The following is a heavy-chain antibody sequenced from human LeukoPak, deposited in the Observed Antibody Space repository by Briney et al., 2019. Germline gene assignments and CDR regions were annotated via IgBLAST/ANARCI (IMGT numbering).Heavy chain of an antibody. CDR3: ARPRHVVRFFDWLSI. V-gene: IGHV1-2*06. Sequence: ASVKVCCKAAASSFTVCYMYLVRQAPGQGLELMGRINPNSGGTSYGQEFQGRGTMTRDTSISTAYMELSRLRSDDTAVYYCARPRHVVRFFDWLSIWGQGTLVTVSS. D-gene: IGHD3-9*01. CDR2: INPNSGGT. CDR1: ASSFTVCY. J-gene: IGHJ4*02.